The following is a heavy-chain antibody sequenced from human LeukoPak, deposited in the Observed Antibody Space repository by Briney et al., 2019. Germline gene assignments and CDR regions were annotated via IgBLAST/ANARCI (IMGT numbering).Heavy chain of an antibody. V-gene: IGHV3-7*01. D-gene: IGHD2-2*03. Sequence: TGGSLRLSCAASGFLLSSYWMNGPPEAPGRGREWVANIKQDGSEKNYVDSVKGRFTISRDNAKNSLDLQMNSLRAEDTAVYYCAEGRTWITDSWGQGTLVTVSS. CDR3: AEGRTWITDS. J-gene: IGHJ4*02. CDR1: GFLLSSYW. CDR2: IKQDGSEK.